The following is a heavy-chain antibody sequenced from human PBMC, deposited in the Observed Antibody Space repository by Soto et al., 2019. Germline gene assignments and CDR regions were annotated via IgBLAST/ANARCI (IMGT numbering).Heavy chain of an antibody. Sequence: QVQLVESGGGVVQPGRPLRLSCAASGFTFSSYGMHWVRQAPGKGLEWVAVIWYDGSNKYYADSVKGRFTISRDNSKNTLYLQMNSLRAEDTAVYYCARDQEYQLLSWWFDPWGQGTLVTVSS. CDR2: IWYDGSNK. J-gene: IGHJ5*02. D-gene: IGHD2-2*01. CDR1: GFTFSSYG. V-gene: IGHV3-33*01. CDR3: ARDQEYQLLSWWFDP.